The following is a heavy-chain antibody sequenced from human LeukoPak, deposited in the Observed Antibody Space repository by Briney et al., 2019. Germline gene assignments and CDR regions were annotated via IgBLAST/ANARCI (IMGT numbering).Heavy chain of an antibody. CDR3: ARDGRGIWGVVVVAASYGMDV. D-gene: IGHD2-15*01. CDR2: IIPIFGTA. CDR1: GGTFSSYA. J-gene: IGHJ6*04. V-gene: IGHV1-69*06. Sequence: SVKVSCKASGGTFSSYAISWVRQAPGQGLEWVGGIIPIFGTANYAQKFQGRVTITADKSTSTAYMELSSLRSEDTAVYYCARDGRGIWGVVVVAASYGMDVWGKGTTVTVSS.